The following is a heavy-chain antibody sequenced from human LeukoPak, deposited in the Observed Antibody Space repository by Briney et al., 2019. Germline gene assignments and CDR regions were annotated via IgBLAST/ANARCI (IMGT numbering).Heavy chain of an antibody. CDR3: VRSQYWRFDD. Sequence: SQTLSLTCAISGDSVSNNSAVWNWIRQSPSRGLEWLGRTYYRSKWYNDYGASVKSRITVNPDTSKNQFSLQLNSVTPEDTAVYYCVRSQYWRFDDWGQGTWSPSPQ. V-gene: IGHV6-1*01. CDR1: GDSVSNNSAV. D-gene: IGHD2-8*02. CDR2: TYYRSKWYN. J-gene: IGHJ4*02.